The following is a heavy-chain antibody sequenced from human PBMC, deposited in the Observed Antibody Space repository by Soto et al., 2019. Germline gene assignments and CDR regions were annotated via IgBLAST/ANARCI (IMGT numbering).Heavy chain of an antibody. CDR3: ARDFREYQLLYQFDY. J-gene: IGHJ4*02. CDR2: INPNSGGT. CDR1: GYTFTGYY. Sequence: QVQLVQSGAEVKKPGASVKVSCKASGYTFTGYYMHWVRQAPGQGLEWMGWINPNSGGTNYAQKFQGRVTMTRDTSISTAYMELSRLRSDDTAVYYCARDFREYQLLYQFDYWGQGTLVTVSS. D-gene: IGHD2-2*02. V-gene: IGHV1-2*02.